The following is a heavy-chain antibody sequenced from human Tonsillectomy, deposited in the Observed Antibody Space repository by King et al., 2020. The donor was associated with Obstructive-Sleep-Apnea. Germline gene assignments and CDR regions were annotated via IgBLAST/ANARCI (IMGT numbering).Heavy chain of an antibody. CDR1: GGSISSSNW. D-gene: IGHD4-17*01. V-gene: IGHV4-4*02. CDR3: ARGWGDYEPFYYYYGMDV. Sequence: QLQESGPGLVKPSGTLSLTCAVSGGSISSSNWWSWVRQPPGKGLEWIGESYHSGSPNYNPSLKSRVTISVDKSKNQFSLKLSSVTAADTAVYYCARGWGDYEPFYYYYGMDVWGQGTTVTVSS. J-gene: IGHJ6*02. CDR2: SYHSGSP.